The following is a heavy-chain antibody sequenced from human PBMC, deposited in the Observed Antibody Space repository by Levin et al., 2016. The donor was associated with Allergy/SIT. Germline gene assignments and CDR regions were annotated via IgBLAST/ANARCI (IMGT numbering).Heavy chain of an antibody. Sequence: LRLSCTVSGVSISSDGYYWSWIRQHPGKGLEWIGYIYHSGSINYNPSLKSRVTVSIERSENQFSLSLTSVTAADTAVYYCATGPWGSSGFDYWGQGTLVTVSS. CDR2: IYHSGSI. D-gene: IGHD3-16*01. V-gene: IGHV4-31*03. CDR3: ATGPWGSSGFDY. CDR1: GVSISSDGYY. J-gene: IGHJ4*02.